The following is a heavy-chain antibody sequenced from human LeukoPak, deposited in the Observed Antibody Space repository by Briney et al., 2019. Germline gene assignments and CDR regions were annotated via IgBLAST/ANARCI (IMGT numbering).Heavy chain of an antibody. D-gene: IGHD3-22*01. CDR3: AKAGVRYFDSSGLYAFDF. V-gene: IGHV4-39*01. Sequence: RPSETLSLTCAVSGGSISSTGYCWAWIRQPPGKGLEWIGTIYYSGSTYHNTSLKSRITMSVGTSRNQFSLKLSSVDAADTAVYYCAKAGVRYFDSSGLYAFDFWGQGTTVTVSS. CDR2: IYYSGST. J-gene: IGHJ3*01. CDR1: GGSISSTGYC.